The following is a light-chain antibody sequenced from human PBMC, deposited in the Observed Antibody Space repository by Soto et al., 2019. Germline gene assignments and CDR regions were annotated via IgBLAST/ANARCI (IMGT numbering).Light chain of an antibody. CDR1: QAIYNY. CDR3: QKFSAVPT. Sequence: DIQMTQSPSSLSASVGDRVTITCRASQAIYNYLAWYQQKPGKVPTLLISAASTLQSGVPSRFSGSGSGTAFTLTISSLQPEDVATYYCQKFSAVPTFGGGNKVEI. V-gene: IGKV1-27*01. CDR2: AAS. J-gene: IGKJ4*01.